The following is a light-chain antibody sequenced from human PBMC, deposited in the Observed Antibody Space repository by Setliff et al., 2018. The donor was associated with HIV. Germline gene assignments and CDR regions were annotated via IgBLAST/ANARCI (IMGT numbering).Light chain of an antibody. J-gene: IGLJ1*01. CDR3: SSYTSSSTYV. CDR1: SSDVGGYNY. Sequence: QSALTQPASVSGSPGQSITISCTGTSSDVGGYNYVSWYQQHADKAPKLMIYDVSNRPSGVSNRFSGSKSGNTASLTISGLQVEDEADYYCSSYTSSSTYVFGTGTKATVL. V-gene: IGLV2-14*03. CDR2: DVS.